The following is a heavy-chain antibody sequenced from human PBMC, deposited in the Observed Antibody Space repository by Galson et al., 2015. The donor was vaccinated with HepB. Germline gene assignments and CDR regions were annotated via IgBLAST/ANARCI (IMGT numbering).Heavy chain of an antibody. V-gene: IGHV4-59*01. CDR2: IYYSGST. D-gene: IGHD3-22*01. CDR1: GGSISSYY. J-gene: IGHJ5*02. CDR3: ARRGGYYLESWFDP. Sequence: SETLSLTCTVSGGSISSYYWSWIRQPPGKGLEWIGYIYYSGSTNYNPSLKSRVTISVDTSKNQFSLKLSSVTAADTAVYYCARRGGYYLESWFDPWGQGTLVTVSS.